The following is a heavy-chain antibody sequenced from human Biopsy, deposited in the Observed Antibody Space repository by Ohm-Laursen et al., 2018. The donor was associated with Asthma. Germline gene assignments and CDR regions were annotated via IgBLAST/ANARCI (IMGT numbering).Heavy chain of an antibody. J-gene: IGHJ1*01. D-gene: IGHD3-3*02. CDR2: IKHDGTEK. CDR1: GFTFGDYW. Sequence: SLRLSCAASGFTFGDYWMSWVRQVPGKGLEWVANIKHDGTEKNHVDSLKGRFTISRDNAKNSLYLQMNSLRAEDTAVYYCARTFHFWSPYHAEHYQLWGPGTLVTVPS. CDR3: ARTFHFWSPYHAEHYQL. V-gene: IGHV3-7*01.